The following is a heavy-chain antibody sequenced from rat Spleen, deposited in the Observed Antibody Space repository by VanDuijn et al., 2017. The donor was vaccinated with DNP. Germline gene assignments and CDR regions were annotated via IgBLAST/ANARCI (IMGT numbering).Heavy chain of an antibody. CDR2: INKDSSPI. Sequence: EVKLVESGGGLVQPGRSFKLSCAASGFNFNDYWMGWVRQAPGKGLEWIGEINKDSSPINYTPSLKDIFTISRDNAQNTLYLQISKLGSEDTALYYCAKGPNYGGHSDYFDNWGQGVMVTVSS. J-gene: IGHJ2*01. CDR3: AKGPNYGGHSDYFDN. D-gene: IGHD1-11*01. CDR1: GFNFNDYW. V-gene: IGHV4-2*01.